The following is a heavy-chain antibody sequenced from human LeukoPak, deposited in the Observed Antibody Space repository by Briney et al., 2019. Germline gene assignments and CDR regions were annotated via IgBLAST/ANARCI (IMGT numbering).Heavy chain of an antibody. V-gene: IGHV3-11*04. Sequence: GGSLRLSCAASGFTFSGYYMSWIRQAPGKGLEWVSYISNSGSTIYYADSVKGRFTISRDNAKNSLHLQINSLRAEDTAVYYCARDHFDSGSFGHAFDFWGQGTMVTVSS. D-gene: IGHD3-10*01. CDR2: ISNSGSTI. J-gene: IGHJ3*01. CDR3: ARDHFDSGSFGHAFDF. CDR1: GFTFSGYY.